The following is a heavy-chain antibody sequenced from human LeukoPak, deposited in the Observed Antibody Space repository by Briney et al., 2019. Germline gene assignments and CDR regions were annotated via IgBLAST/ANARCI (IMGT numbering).Heavy chain of an antibody. Sequence: SETLSLTCTVSGGSMSSGGYYCNWIRQHPGEGLEWIGYIYYSESTYYNPSLRSRLTISVDTSKNQFSLKLSSVTAADTAVYYCARELYSGYDRSGYGMDVWGQGTTVTVSS. CDR3: ARELYSGYDRSGYGMDV. CDR2: IYYSEST. J-gene: IGHJ6*02. V-gene: IGHV4-31*03. D-gene: IGHD5-12*01. CDR1: GGSMSSGGYY.